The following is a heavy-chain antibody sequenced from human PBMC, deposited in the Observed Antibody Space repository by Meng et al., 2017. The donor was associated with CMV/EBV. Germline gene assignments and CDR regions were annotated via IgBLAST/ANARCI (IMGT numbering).Heavy chain of an antibody. CDR2: IRYDGSKE. CDR1: GFTFSNYG. CDR3: AKDSGGEGDMDV. D-gene: IGHD3-10*01. V-gene: IGHV3-30*02. Sequence: GGSLRLSCAASGFTFSNYGMHWVRQAPGKGLEWVAFIRYDGSKEDYGDSVQGRLTISRDNSKNTLYLQMNSLRADDTALYYCAKDSGGEGDMDVWGQGTRSPSP. J-gene: IGHJ6*02.